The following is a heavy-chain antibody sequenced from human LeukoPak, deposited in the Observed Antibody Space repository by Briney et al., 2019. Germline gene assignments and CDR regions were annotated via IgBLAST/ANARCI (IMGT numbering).Heavy chain of an antibody. V-gene: IGHV3-53*01. CDR1: GFSVSNNY. D-gene: IGHD3-22*01. J-gene: IGHJ4*02. CDR3: ARRAGALYYYDTSGPFDH. CDR2: IYTGGST. Sequence: PGGSLRLSCAASGFSVSNNYMSWFRQAPGQGLEWVSVIYTGGSTHYADSVKGRFIISRDNSKNTVYLQMNSLRADDTAVYFCARRAGALYYYDTSGPFDHWGRGTLVTVSS.